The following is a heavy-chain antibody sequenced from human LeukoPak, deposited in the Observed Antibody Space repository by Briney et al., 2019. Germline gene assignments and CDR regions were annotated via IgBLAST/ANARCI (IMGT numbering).Heavy chain of an antibody. CDR3: AKGRVGYTADFDY. J-gene: IGHJ4*02. Sequence: GGSLRLSCAASGFTFSSYAMSWVRQAPGKGLEWVSGISGSGGSTYYADPVKGRFTISRDNSKNTLYLQMNSLRAEDTAVYYCAKGRVGYTADFDYGGRGTLVTVSS. CDR1: GFTFSSYA. D-gene: IGHD5-12*01. V-gene: IGHV3-23*01. CDR2: ISGSGGST.